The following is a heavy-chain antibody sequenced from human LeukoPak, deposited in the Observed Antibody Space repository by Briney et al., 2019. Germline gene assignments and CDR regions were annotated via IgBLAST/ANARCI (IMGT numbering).Heavy chain of an antibody. CDR2: MNPNSGNT. J-gene: IGHJ3*02. CDR3: ARGGGYSGSHTPRAFDI. D-gene: IGHD1-26*01. Sequence: ASVKVSCKASGYTFTSYDINWVRQATGQGLEWMGWMNPNSGNTGYAQKFQGRVTMTRNTSISTAYMELSSLRSEDTAVYYCARGGGYSGSHTPRAFDIWGQGTMVTVSS. V-gene: IGHV1-8*01. CDR1: GYTFTSYD.